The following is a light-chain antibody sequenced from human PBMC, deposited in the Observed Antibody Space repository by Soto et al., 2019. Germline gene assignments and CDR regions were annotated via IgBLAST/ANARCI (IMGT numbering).Light chain of an antibody. J-gene: IGKJ2*01. CDR3: QQYSTLPHT. CDR1: QSVTNSF. Sequence: VLTQSPGTLSLAPGERATLSSRASQSVTNSFFAWYQQRPGQAPSLLIYGISNRATGIPDRFSGSWSGTDFTLTISRLEPEDFVVYYCQQYSTLPHTFGQGTKLEVK. CDR2: GIS. V-gene: IGKV3-20*01.